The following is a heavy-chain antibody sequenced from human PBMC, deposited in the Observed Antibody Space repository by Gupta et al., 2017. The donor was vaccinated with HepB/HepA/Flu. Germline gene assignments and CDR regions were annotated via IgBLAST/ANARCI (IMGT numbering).Heavy chain of an antibody. V-gene: IGHV3-33*01. J-gene: IGHJ4*02. Sequence: QVQLVESGGGVVQPGRSLRLSCAASGFTFSSYGMHWVRQAPGKGLEWVAVIWYDGSNKYYADSVKGRFTISRDNSKNTLYLQMNSLRAEDTAVYYCARDYYYDSRGFDYWGQGTLVTGSS. CDR3: ARDYYYDSRGFDY. CDR1: GFTFSSYG. D-gene: IGHD3-22*01. CDR2: IWYDGSNK.